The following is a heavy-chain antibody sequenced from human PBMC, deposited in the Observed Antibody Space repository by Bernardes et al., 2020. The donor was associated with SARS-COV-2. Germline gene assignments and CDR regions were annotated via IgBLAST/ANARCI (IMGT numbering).Heavy chain of an antibody. D-gene: IGHD5-12*01. Sequence: GGSLRLSCAASRFTFSASWMTWVRQPPGKGPELVATINPDGSEKYYLESVKGRFTISRDNAKNSLFLQMYSLRGEDTAVYYCARNFAYDTFDYWGQGTLVTVSS. CDR1: RFTFSASW. V-gene: IGHV3-7*01. CDR3: ARNFAYDTFDY. CDR2: INPDGSEK. J-gene: IGHJ4*02.